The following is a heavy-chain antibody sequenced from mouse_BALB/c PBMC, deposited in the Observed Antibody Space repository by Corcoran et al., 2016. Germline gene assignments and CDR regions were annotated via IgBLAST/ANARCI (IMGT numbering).Heavy chain of an antibody. J-gene: IGHJ4*01. D-gene: IGHD2-14*01. CDR2: INPYNDGT. V-gene: IGHV1S136*01. Sequence: EVQLRHSRPDLVTPGASVKLSCKASGYTFTSYVMHWVKQTPGQGLEWIGYINPYNDGTKYNEKFKGKATLTSDKSSSTAYMELSSLTSEDSAVYYCARSRGVREGAMDYWGQGTSVTVSS. CDR1: GYTFTSYV. CDR3: ARSRGVREGAMDY.